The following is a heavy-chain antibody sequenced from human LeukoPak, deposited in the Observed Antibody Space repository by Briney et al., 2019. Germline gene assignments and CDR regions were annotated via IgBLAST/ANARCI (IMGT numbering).Heavy chain of an antibody. J-gene: IGHJ4*02. D-gene: IGHD3-16*01. V-gene: IGHV3-64D*09. CDR2: ISSNGDST. CDR1: GFSFSSYA. CDR3: VKDRYVDY. Sequence: GGSLRLPCSVSGFSFSSYAMHWVRQAPGKGLEYVSSISSNGDSTYYADSVKGRFTISRENSKNTLFLQMSSLRAEDTAVYYCVKDRYVDYWGQGTLVTVSS.